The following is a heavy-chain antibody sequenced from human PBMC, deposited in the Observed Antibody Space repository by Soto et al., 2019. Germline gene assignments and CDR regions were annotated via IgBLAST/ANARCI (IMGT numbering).Heavy chain of an antibody. CDR2: IRSKAYGGTT. Sequence: GGSLRLSCTASGFTFGDYAMSWVRQAPGKGLEWVGFIRSKAYGGTTEYAASVKGRFTISRDDSKSIAYLQMNSLKTEDTDVYYCTREDCSGGSCYEYNWFDPWGQGTLVTVSS. V-gene: IGHV3-49*04. CDR3: TREDCSGGSCYEYNWFDP. J-gene: IGHJ5*02. D-gene: IGHD2-15*01. CDR1: GFTFGDYA.